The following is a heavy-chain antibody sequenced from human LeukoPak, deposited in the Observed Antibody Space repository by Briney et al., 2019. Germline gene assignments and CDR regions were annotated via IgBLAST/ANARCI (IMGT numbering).Heavy chain of an antibody. J-gene: IGHJ6*03. CDR1: GFTFDDYG. D-gene: IGHD5/OR15-5a*01. CDR2: INWNGGIT. V-gene: IGHV3-20*01. CDR3: ARAPRGLLSNYYYYYMDV. Sequence: GGSLRLSCAASGFTFDDYGMSWVRHVPGKGLEWVSGINWNGGITDYADSVKGRSTISRDNTKNSLYPQMNSLRAEDTALYHCARAPRGLLSNYYYYYMDVWGKGTTVTVSS.